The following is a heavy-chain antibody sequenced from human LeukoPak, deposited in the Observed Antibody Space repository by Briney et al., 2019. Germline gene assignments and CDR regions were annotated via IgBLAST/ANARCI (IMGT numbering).Heavy chain of an antibody. D-gene: IGHD1-14*01. J-gene: IGHJ3*02. V-gene: IGHV1-2*02. Sequence: ASVKVSCKASGYTFTGYYMHWVRRAPGQGLEWMGWINPNSGGTNYAQKFQGRVTMTRDTSISTAYMELSRLRSDDTAVYYCARAQAKTGPSDAFDIWGQGTMVTVSS. CDR3: ARAQAKTGPSDAFDI. CDR2: INPNSGGT. CDR1: GYTFTGYY.